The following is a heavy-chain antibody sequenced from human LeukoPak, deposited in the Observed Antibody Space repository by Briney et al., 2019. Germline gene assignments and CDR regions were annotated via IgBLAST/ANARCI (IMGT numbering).Heavy chain of an antibody. J-gene: IGHJ4*02. CDR3: ARSSIAAAGGPGFNY. CDR1: GYTFTSYG. CDR2: ISAYNGNT. V-gene: IGHV1-18*01. D-gene: IGHD6-13*01. Sequence: ASVTVSCKASGYTFTSYGISWVRQAPGQGLEWMGWISAYNGNTNHAQKLQGRVTMTTDTSTSTAYMELRSLRSDDTAVYYCARSSIAAAGGPGFNYWGQGTLVTVSS.